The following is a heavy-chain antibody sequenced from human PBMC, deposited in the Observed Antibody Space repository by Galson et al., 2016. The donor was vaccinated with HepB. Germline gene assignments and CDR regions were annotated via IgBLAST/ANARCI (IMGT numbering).Heavy chain of an antibody. CDR3: ARDAGYHQIDY. CDR1: GFTFTNHA. V-gene: IGHV3-23*01. CDR2: ISGRGDNI. Sequence: SLRLSCAASGFTFTNHAMSWVRQAPGKGLEWVSTISGRGDNIYYADSVKGRFTISRDNSKNTLFLQMNSLRAEDTAVYYCARDAGYHQIDYWGQGTLVTVSS. J-gene: IGHJ4*02. D-gene: IGHD3-16*02.